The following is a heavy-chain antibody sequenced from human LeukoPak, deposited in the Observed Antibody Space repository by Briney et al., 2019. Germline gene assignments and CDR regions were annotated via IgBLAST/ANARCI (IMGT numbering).Heavy chain of an antibody. Sequence: SVKVSCKASGGTFSSYAISWVRQAPGQGLEWMGGIIPIFGTANYAQKFQGRVTITADESTSTAYMELSSLRSEDTAVYYCARDTVLGIAAAVGMKTGYYYYMDVWGKGTTVTVSS. CDR1: GGTFSSYA. D-gene: IGHD6-13*01. CDR2: IIPIFGTA. V-gene: IGHV1-69*01. CDR3: ARDTVLGIAAAVGMKTGYYYYMDV. J-gene: IGHJ6*03.